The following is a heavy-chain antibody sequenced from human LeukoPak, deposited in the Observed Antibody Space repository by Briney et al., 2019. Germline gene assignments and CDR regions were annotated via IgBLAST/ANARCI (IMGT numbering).Heavy chain of an antibody. J-gene: IGHJ4*02. CDR3: ATNRRRITIFGVATYYFDY. CDR2: IYYSGST. Sequence: SETLSLTCTVSGGSISSGGYYWGWIRQHPGKGLEWIGYIYYSGSTYYNPSLKSRVTISVDTSKNQFSLKLSSVTAADTAVYYCATNRRRITIFGVATYYFDYWGQGTLVTVSS. D-gene: IGHD3-3*01. CDR1: GGSISSGGYY. V-gene: IGHV4-31*03.